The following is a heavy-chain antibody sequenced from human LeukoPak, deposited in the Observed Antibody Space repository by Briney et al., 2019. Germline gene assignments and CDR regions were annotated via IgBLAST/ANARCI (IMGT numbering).Heavy chain of an antibody. Sequence: ASVTVSCKVSGYTLTELSMHWVRQAPGKGLEWMGGFDPEDGETIYAQKFQGRVTMTEDTSTDTAYMELSSLRSEDTAVYYCARDYCSSTSCLFDYWGQGTLVSVSS. J-gene: IGHJ4*02. CDR3: ARDYCSSTSCLFDY. CDR1: GYTLTELS. D-gene: IGHD2-2*01. V-gene: IGHV1-24*01. CDR2: FDPEDGET.